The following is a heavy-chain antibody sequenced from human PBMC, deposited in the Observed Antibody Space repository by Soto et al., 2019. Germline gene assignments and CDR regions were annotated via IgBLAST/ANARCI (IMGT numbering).Heavy chain of an antibody. J-gene: IGHJ4*02. CDR3: AAGGGLPRYY. Sequence: SETVSLTCAVSGGSISSGGYSWSWIRQPPGEGLEWIGYIYHSGSTYYNPSLKSRVTISVDRSKNQFSLKLSSVTAADTAVYYCAAGGGLPRYYWGQGTLVTVSS. D-gene: IGHD5-12*01. CDR1: GGSISSGGYS. CDR2: IYHSGST. V-gene: IGHV4-30-2*01.